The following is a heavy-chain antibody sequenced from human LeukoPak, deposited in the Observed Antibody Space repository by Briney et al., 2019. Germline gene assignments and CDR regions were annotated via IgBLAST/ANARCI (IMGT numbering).Heavy chain of an antibody. CDR2: IGYTGDT. CDR1: GGSISSGAYY. J-gene: IGHJ5*02. D-gene: IGHD6-19*01. CDR3: ARHRSGSSWFAP. Sequence: SQTLSLTCTVSGGSISSGAYYWSWVRQHPEKGLDWIGYIGYTGDTYYNPSLRSRVTISIDTSRTQFSLRLSSVTAADTAVYYCARHRSGSSWFAPWGQGTLVTVSS. V-gene: IGHV4-31*03.